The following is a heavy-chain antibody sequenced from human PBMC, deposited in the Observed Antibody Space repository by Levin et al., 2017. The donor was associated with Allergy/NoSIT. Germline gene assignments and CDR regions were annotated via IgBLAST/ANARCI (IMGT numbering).Heavy chain of an antibody. Sequence: GGSLRLSCAASGFTFSSYWMHWVRQAPGKGLVCVSRVKSDGSTTTYADFVKGRFTISRDNAKNTLYLQMNSLRVEDTAVYYCARDYDFWISYGTYHYGMDVWGQGTTVTVSS. D-gene: IGHD3-3*01. CDR3: ARDYDFWISYGTYHYGMDV. V-gene: IGHV3-74*01. CDR2: VKSDGSTT. J-gene: IGHJ6*02. CDR1: GFTFSSYW.